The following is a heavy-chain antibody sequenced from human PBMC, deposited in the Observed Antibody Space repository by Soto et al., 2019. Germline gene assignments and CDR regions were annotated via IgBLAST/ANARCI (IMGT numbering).Heavy chain of an antibody. Sequence: SVKVSCKASGGTFSSYTISWVRQAPGQGLEWMGRIIPILGIANYAQKFQGRVTITADKSTSTAYMELSSLRAEDTAVYYCARDFVVVAAAGRGSYYYYGMDVWGQGTTVTAP. J-gene: IGHJ6*02. D-gene: IGHD6-13*01. CDR3: ARDFVVVAAAGRGSYYYYGMDV. CDR1: GGTFSSYT. CDR2: IIPILGIA. V-gene: IGHV1-69*04.